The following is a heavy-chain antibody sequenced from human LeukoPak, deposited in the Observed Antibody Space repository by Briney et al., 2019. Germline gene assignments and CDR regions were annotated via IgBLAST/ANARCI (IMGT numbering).Heavy chain of an antibody. V-gene: IGHV4-39*07. CDR2: IYYSRST. J-gene: IGHJ4*02. CDR3: ARLRTIFGVVITSNFDY. CDR1: GRSISSRSYY. Sequence: SETLSLTCTVSGRSISSRSYYWGWIRQPPGKGLEWFGSIYYSRSTHYPPSLKSRVTISVDTSKNQFSLRLSSVSAAATAGYYCARLRTIFGVVITSNFDYWGQGTLVTVSS. D-gene: IGHD3-3*01.